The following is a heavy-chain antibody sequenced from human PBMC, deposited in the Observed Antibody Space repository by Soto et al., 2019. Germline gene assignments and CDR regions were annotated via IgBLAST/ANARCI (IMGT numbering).Heavy chain of an antibody. D-gene: IGHD2-21*01. CDR1: GGSISSYY. V-gene: IGHV4-59*01. CDR2: IYYSGST. CDR3: ASTYCGGDCYFEPDVLFDY. J-gene: IGHJ4*02. Sequence: SETLSLTCTVSGGSISSYYWSWIRQPPGKGLEWIGYIYYSGSTNYNPSLKSRVTISVDTSKNQFSLKLSSVTAADTAVYYCASTYCGGDCYFEPDVLFDYWGQGTLVTVSS.